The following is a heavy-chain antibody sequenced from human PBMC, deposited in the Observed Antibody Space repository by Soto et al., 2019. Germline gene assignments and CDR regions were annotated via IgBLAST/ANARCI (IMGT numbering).Heavy chain of an antibody. V-gene: IGHV1-3*01. D-gene: IGHD1-20*01. CDR1: GYTFTSYA. CDR2: INAGNGNT. CDR3: ARGPYNWNDEGQLGY. J-gene: IGHJ4*02. Sequence: QVQLVQSGAEVKKPGASVKVSCKASGYTFTSYAMHWVRQAPGQRLEWMGWINAGNGNTKYSQKFQGRVTITRDTSASTAYMEMSSLRSGDTAVYYCARGPYNWNDEGQLGYWGQGTLVTVSS.